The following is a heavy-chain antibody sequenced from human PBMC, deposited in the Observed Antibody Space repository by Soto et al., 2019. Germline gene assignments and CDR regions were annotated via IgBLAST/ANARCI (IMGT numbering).Heavy chain of an antibody. J-gene: IGHJ4*02. CDR1: GFNFSFYA. CDR2: LTGSGSAT. Sequence: EVQLLESGGSLVQPGGSLRLSCAASGFNFSFYAMSWVRQAPGKGLEWVSGLTGSGSATYYAASVEGRFTISRDNSKNMLYLQMNSLRAEDTAIYYCAKGYRWNPGGPDYGGQGTPVTVSS. CDR3: AKGYRWNPGGPDY. D-gene: IGHD1-1*01. V-gene: IGHV3-23*01.